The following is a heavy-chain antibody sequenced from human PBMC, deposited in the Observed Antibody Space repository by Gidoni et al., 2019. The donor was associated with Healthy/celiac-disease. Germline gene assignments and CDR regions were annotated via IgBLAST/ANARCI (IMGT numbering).Heavy chain of an antibody. CDR1: GGSISSSSYY. D-gene: IGHD4-17*01. V-gene: IGHV4-39*01. CDR3: ARHPSDYGGNSPYWYFDL. Sequence: QLQLQESGPGLVKPSETLSLTCTVSGGSISSSSYYWGWIRQPPGKGLEWIGSIYYSGSTYYNPSLKSRVTISVDTSKNQFSLKLSSVTAADTAVYYCARHPSDYGGNSPYWYFDLWGRGTLVTVSS. J-gene: IGHJ2*01. CDR2: IYYSGST.